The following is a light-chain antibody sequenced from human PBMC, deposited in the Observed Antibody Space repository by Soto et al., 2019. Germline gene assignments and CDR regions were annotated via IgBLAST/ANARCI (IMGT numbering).Light chain of an antibody. CDR2: GVS. CDR3: QQYGSSSWT. V-gene: IGKV3-20*01. Sequence: EIVLTQSPGTLSFSPGERATLSCRASQSVSSSYLAWYQQKPGQAPRLLIYGVSGRATGIPDKFSGSGSGTDFTLTISRLEPEDFAVYYCQQYGSSSWTFGQGTKVDIK. J-gene: IGKJ1*01. CDR1: QSVSSSY.